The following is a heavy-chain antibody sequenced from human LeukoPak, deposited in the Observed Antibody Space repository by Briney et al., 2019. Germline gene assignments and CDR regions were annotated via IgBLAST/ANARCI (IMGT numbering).Heavy chain of an antibody. CDR1: GFTFSSYS. J-gene: IGHJ4*02. Sequence: GGSLRLSCAASGFTFSSYSMNWVRQAPGKGLEWVSSISSSSSYIYYADSVKGRFTISRDNAKNSLYLQMNSLRAEDTAVYYCAGHPFAGASFDYWGQGTLVTVSS. CDR3: AGHPFAGASFDY. CDR2: ISSSSSYI. D-gene: IGHD1-26*01. V-gene: IGHV3-21*01.